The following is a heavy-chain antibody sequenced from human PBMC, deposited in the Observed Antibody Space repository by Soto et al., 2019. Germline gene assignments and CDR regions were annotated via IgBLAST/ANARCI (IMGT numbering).Heavy chain of an antibody. CDR3: ARHKTTMLTVVSAFDP. CDR1: GDSITRSNFY. V-gene: IGHV4-39*02. D-gene: IGHD3-22*01. CDR2: IFYSGST. Sequence: SETLSLTCTVSGDSITRSNFYWGWIRQRPGKGLEWLGSIFYSGSTFYNPALKSRVTFSVDTSKNHFSLKLSSVTAADTAVYYCARHKTTMLTVVSAFDPWGQGTRVTVSS. J-gene: IGHJ5*02.